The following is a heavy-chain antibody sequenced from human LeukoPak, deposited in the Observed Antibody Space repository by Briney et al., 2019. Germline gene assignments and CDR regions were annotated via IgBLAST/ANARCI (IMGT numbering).Heavy chain of an antibody. J-gene: IGHJ1*01. CDR1: GFTFNTYA. CDR3: AKDYDILTGYSEYFQH. CDR2: VSGSGSNT. V-gene: IGHV3-23*01. D-gene: IGHD3-9*01. Sequence: PGGSLRLSCAASGFTFNTYAMSWVRQGPGKGLEWVSGVSGSGSNTYYADSVKGRFTISRDNSKNTLYLQMNSLRAEDTAVYYCAKDYDILTGYSEYFQHWGQGTLVTVSS.